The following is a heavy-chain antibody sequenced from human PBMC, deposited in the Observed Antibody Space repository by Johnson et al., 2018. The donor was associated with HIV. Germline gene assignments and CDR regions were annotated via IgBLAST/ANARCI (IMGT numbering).Heavy chain of an antibody. J-gene: IGHJ3*02. D-gene: IGHD2-2*01. Sequence: YMSWVRQAPGKVLEWVSVIYSGGSTYYADSVKGRFTISRDNSKNTLYLQMNSLRAEDTAVYYCARKLGYCSSTSCLHDAFDIWGQGTMVTVSS. CDR3: ARKLGYCSSTSCLHDAFDI. V-gene: IGHV3-66*02. CDR2: IYSGGST. CDR1: Y.